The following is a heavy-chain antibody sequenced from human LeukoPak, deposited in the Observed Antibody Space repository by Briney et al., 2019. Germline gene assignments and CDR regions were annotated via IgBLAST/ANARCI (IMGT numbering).Heavy chain of an antibody. CDR2: IYSGGST. V-gene: IGHV3-53*01. CDR1: GFTVSNNY. Sequence: GGSLRLSCAASGFTVSNNYLSWVRQAPGKGLEWVSLIYSGGSTYYADSVKGRFTISRDSSKNTLYLQMNNLRAGDTAFYYCARVRFSSTGRYRSNYFDYWGQGTLVTVSS. CDR3: ARVRFSSTGRYRSNYFDY. J-gene: IGHJ4*02. D-gene: IGHD2-2*01.